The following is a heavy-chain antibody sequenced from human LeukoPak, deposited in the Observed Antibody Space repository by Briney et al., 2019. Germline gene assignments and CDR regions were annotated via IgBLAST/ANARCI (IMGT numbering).Heavy chain of an antibody. D-gene: IGHD3-10*01. V-gene: IGHV4-59*01. J-gene: IGHJ5*02. Sequence: SETLSLTCTVSGGSISGYSWTWIRQPPGQGLEWIGYFHNSRTTSYNPSLTGRVIISVDTAMDQISLKLNSVTAADTAVYYCARGHLGLSPWVQGTLVTVSS. CDR1: GGSISGYS. CDR2: FHNSRTT. CDR3: ARGHLGLSP.